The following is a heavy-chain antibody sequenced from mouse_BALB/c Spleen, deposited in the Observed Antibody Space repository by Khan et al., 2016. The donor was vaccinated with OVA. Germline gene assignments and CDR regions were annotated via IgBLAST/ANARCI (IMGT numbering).Heavy chain of an antibody. CDR1: GFTFSSYS. D-gene: IGHD4-1*01. Sequence: EVELVESGGDLVKPGGSLKLSCAASGFTFSSYSMSWVRQTPDKRLEWVTTIRSVGDYTYYPDSVKGRFPIFRDNDKNTLYLQMSSLKAGDTAMYYWARHLTGSVVYWGQGTLVTVSA. J-gene: IGHJ3*01. CDR3: ARHLTGSVVY. CDR2: IRSVGDYT. V-gene: IGHV5-6*01.